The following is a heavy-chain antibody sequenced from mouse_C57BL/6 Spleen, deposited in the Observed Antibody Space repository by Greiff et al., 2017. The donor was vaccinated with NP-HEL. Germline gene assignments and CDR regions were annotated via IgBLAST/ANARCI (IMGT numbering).Heavy chain of an antibody. CDR3: ARRYYSSSDGCFDY. CDR1: GYTFTTYP. D-gene: IGHD1-1*01. Sequence: VQLLESGAELVKPGASVKMSCKASGYTFTTYPIEWVKQSPGKSLEWIGNFHPYNDDTKYNEKFKGKATLTVEKSSSTVYLELSRLTSDDSAVYYCARRYYSSSDGCFDYWGQGTTLTVSS. CDR2: FHPYNDDT. V-gene: IGHV1-47*01. J-gene: IGHJ2*01.